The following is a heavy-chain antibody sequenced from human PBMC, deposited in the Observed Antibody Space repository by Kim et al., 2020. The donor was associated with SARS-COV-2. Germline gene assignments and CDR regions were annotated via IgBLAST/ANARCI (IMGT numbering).Heavy chain of an antibody. D-gene: IGHD1-26*01. CDR2: ISWNSGSI. J-gene: IGHJ5*02. CDR1: GFTFGDYA. V-gene: IGHV3-9*01. Sequence: GGSLRLSCAASGFTFGDYAMHWVRQAPGKGLEWVSGISWNSGSIGYADSVKGRFTISRDNAKNSLYLQMNSLRAEDTALYYCAKDCMPGRIVGATGWFDPWGQGTLVTVSS. CDR3: AKDCMPGRIVGATGWFDP.